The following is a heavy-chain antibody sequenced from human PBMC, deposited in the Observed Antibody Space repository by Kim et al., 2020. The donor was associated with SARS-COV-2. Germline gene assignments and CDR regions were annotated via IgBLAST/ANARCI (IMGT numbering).Heavy chain of an antibody. CDR1: GFTFSSYA. CDR3: AKSRDVYYDSSGYYRRVGRWYFDY. J-gene: IGHJ4*02. Sequence: GGSLRLSCAASGFTFSSYAMSWVRQAPGKGLEWVSAISGSGGSTYYADSVKGRFTISRDNSKNTLYLQMNSLRAEDTAVYYCAKSRDVYYDSSGYYRRVGRWYFDYWGQGTLVTVSS. CDR2: ISGSGGST. D-gene: IGHD3-22*01. V-gene: IGHV3-23*01.